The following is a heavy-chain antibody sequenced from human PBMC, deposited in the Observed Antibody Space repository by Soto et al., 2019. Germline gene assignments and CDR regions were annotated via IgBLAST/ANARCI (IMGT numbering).Heavy chain of an antibody. CDR1: GGTFSSYA. J-gene: IGHJ4*02. Sequence: SVKVSCKASGGTFSSYAISWVRQAPGQGLEWMGGIIPIFGTANYAQKFQGRVTITADESTSTAYMELSSLRSEDTAVYYCARGREMATTDFDYWGQGTLVTVSS. CDR3: ARGREMATTDFDY. V-gene: IGHV1-69*13. CDR2: IIPIFGTA. D-gene: IGHD5-12*01.